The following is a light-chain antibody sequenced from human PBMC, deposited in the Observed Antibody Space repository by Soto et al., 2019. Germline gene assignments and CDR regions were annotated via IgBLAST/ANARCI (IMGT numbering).Light chain of an antibody. Sequence: GDRVTITCRASQTTNTWLAWYQQKPGTAPKLLIYDASSLEGGVPSRFSASGSGTEFTLTISSLQPDDLATYYCQQYTSYPYTFGQGTKVEIK. CDR2: DAS. V-gene: IGKV1-5*01. CDR3: QQYTSYPYT. CDR1: QTTNTW. J-gene: IGKJ2*01.